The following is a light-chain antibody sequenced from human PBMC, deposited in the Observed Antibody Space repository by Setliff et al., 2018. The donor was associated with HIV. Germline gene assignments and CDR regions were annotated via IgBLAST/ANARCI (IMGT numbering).Light chain of an antibody. CDR1: SSNIGVNS. J-gene: IGLJ1*01. V-gene: IGLV1-44*01. Sequence: SALTQPPSASGTPGQRVTISCSGSSSNIGVNSVNWYQHLPGTAPKLLIYSINRRPSGVPDRFSGSKSGTSASLAISWLQSEDEADYYCAAWDNSLKGYVFGTGTKVTVL. CDR3: AAWDNSLKGYV. CDR2: SIN.